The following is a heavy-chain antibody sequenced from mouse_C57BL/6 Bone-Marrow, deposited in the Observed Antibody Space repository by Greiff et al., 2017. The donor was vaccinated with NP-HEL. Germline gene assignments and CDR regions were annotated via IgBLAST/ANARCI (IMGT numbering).Heavy chain of an antibody. CDR3: ARLSNWDEGYFDV. CDR1: GFTFSSYA. Sequence: EVKVVESGGGLVKPGGSLKLSCAASGFTFSSYAMSWVRQTPEKRLEWVATISDGGSYTYYPDNVKGRFTISRDNAKNNLYLQMSHLKSEDTAMYYCARLSNWDEGYFDVWGTGTTVTVSS. V-gene: IGHV5-4*03. CDR2: ISDGGSYT. J-gene: IGHJ1*03. D-gene: IGHD4-1*01.